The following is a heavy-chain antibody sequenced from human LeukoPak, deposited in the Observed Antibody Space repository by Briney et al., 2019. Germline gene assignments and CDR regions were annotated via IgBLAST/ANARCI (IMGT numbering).Heavy chain of an antibody. CDR1: GGSISSYY. CDR3: ARGVYSSSWSGDFDY. D-gene: IGHD6-13*01. CDR2: IYYSGST. V-gene: IGHV4-59*01. J-gene: IGHJ4*02. Sequence: SETLSLTCTVPGGSISSYYWSWIRQPPGKGLEWIGYIYYSGSTNYNPSLKSRVTISVDTSKNQFSLKLSSVTAADTAVYYCARGVYSSSWSGDFDYWGQGTLVTVSS.